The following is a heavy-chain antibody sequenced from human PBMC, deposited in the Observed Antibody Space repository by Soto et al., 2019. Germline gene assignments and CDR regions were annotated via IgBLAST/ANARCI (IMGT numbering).Heavy chain of an antibody. D-gene: IGHD3-3*01. V-gene: IGHV3-23*01. J-gene: IGHJ4*02. CDR2: ISGSGGDT. CDR1: GFSFNSYA. Sequence: EVQLLETGGTLVQPGGSLRLSCVVSGFSFNSYARGWVRQAPGKGLGWVSSISGSGGDTYYGDSVKGRFTISRDNSKNTLYLEANSLTAEDTAVYYCAKHPIFGVVTHYFAHWGQGTLVTVSS. CDR3: AKHPIFGVVTHYFAH.